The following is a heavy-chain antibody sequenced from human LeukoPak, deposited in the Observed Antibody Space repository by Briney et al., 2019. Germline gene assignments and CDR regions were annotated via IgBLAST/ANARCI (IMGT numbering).Heavy chain of an antibody. D-gene: IGHD2-2*01. J-gene: IGHJ6*02. CDR2: VNPNTGGT. Sequence: ASVTVSCTASGYSFTVYYLHWVRQAPGQGLEWMGRVNPNTGGTNYAQNFQGRVTMTRDTSINTAYMELSSVTSADTAVYYCARVGPPDASGMDVWGPGTTVTVS. V-gene: IGHV1-2*06. CDR3: ARVGPPDASGMDV. CDR1: GYSFTVYY.